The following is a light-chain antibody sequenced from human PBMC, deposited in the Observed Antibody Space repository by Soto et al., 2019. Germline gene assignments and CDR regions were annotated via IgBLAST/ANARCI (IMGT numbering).Light chain of an antibody. CDR1: QSVSGN. CDR2: GAS. J-gene: IGKJ5*01. CDR3: QQYNNWPHT. V-gene: IGKV3-15*01. Sequence: EIVMPQSPATLSVSPGERATLSFRARQSVSGNLAWHQQKHCQAPRLLIYGASTRPTGIPARFSGSGSGTEFTLTTSCLQSEDFAVDYCQQYNNWPHTFGQGPRLEIK.